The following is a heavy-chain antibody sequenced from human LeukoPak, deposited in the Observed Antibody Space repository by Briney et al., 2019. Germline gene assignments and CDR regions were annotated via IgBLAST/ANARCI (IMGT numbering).Heavy chain of an antibody. CDR3: RIYYYGSGSYFEEFFDY. J-gene: IGHJ4*02. Sequence: GGSLRPSCAASGFTFSSYAMSWVRQAPGKGLEWVSAISGSGGSTYYADSVKGRFTISRDNSKNTLYLQMNSLRAEDTAVYYCRIYYYGSGSYFEEFFDYWGQGTLVTVSS. CDR2: ISGSGGST. V-gene: IGHV3-23*01. CDR1: GFTFSSYA. D-gene: IGHD3-10*01.